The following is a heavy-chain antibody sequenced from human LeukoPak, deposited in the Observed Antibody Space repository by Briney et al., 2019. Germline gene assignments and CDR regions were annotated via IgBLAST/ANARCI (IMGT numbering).Heavy chain of an antibody. D-gene: IGHD1-26*01. Sequence: GGSLRLSCAASGFTFSSYAMSWVRQAPGKGLEWVPAISGSGGSTYYADSVKGRFTISRDNSKNTLYLQMNSLRAEDTAVYYCAKDFDSGSYPYYMDVWGKGTTVTVSS. CDR2: ISGSGGST. CDR1: GFTFSSYA. CDR3: AKDFDSGSYPYYMDV. V-gene: IGHV3-23*01. J-gene: IGHJ6*03.